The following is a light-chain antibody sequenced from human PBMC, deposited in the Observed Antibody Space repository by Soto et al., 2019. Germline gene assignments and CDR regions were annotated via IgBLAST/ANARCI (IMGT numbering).Light chain of an antibody. J-gene: IGKJ1*01. CDR1: QSVAGY. Sequence: DIQMTQAPSSLSASVGDRVTLTCRASQSVAGYLNWYQQKPGGAPHLLIYAASTLQSGVPSRFSGSGSGTDFKLTISSLQPEDVATYYCQQSYTSSWPFGPGTKVAI. CDR2: AAS. V-gene: IGKV1-39*01. CDR3: QQSYTSSWP.